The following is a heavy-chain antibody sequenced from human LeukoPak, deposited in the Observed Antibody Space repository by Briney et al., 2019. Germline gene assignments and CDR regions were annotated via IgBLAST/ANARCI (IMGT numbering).Heavy chain of an antibody. CDR3: AKPAYCGGDCYFPFDC. J-gene: IGHJ4*02. D-gene: IGHD2-21*02. Sequence: GGSLRLSCAGSGLTFSSYAMSWVRQAPGKGLEWVSAISGSGTSTYYADSVKGRFTISRDSSKNTLYLQMNSLRAEDTAVYYCAKPAYCGGDCYFPFDCWGQGTLVTVSS. V-gene: IGHV3-23*01. CDR1: GLTFSSYA. CDR2: ISGSGTST.